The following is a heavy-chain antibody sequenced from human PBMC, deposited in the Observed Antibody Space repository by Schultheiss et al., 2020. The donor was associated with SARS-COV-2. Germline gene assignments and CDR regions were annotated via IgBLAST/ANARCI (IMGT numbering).Heavy chain of an antibody. CDR3: ARGPYCSSTSCYIARYYYYYMDV. J-gene: IGHJ6*03. CDR2: IYTSGST. Sequence: SETLSLTCTVSGGSISSYYWSWIRQPAGKGLEWIGRIYTSGSTNYNPSLKSRVTMSVDTSKNQFSLKLSSVTAADTAVYYCARGPYCSSTSCYIARYYYYYMDVWGKGTTVTVSS. V-gene: IGHV4-4*07. CDR1: GGSISSYY. D-gene: IGHD2-2*02.